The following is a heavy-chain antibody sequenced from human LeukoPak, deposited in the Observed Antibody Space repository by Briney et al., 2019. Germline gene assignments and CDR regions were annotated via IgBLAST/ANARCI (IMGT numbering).Heavy chain of an antibody. D-gene: IGHD3-22*01. Sequence: PGGSLRLSWAASGFTLSSYGMHWVRQAPGKGLEWVAVISYDGSNKYYADSVKGRFTISRDNSKNTLYLQMNSLRAEDTAVYYCAKDNDSSGYYYGLALDYWGQGTLVTVSS. J-gene: IGHJ4*02. CDR2: ISYDGSNK. CDR1: GFTLSSYG. CDR3: AKDNDSSGYYYGLALDY. V-gene: IGHV3-30*18.